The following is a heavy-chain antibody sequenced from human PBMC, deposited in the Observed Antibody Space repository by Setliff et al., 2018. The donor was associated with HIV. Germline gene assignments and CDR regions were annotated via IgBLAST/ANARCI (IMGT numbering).Heavy chain of an antibody. V-gene: IGHV1-58*02. CDR1: GFTSTNSA. D-gene: IGHD3-10*01. CDR2: IVVGSGNT. Sequence: ASVKVSCKTSGFTSTNSAIQWVRQARGQRLEWIGWIVVGSGNTNYAQKFQKRVTITWDMSTITAFMQLSSLRSEDTAVYYCSADRDLWFGELVTRAQGTVVTVSS. CDR3: SADRDLWFGELVT. J-gene: IGHJ4*02.